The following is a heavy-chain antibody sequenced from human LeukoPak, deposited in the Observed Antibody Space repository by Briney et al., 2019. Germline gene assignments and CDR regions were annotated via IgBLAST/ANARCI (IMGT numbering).Heavy chain of an antibody. D-gene: IGHD3-22*01. CDR1: GGTFSSYA. CDR3: AREKPDSSGCLDY. CDR2: IIPLFGTA. V-gene: IGHV1-69*13. Sequence: SVKVSCKASGGTFSSYAISWVRQAPGQRLDWMGGIIPLFGTAHYAQKFQGRVTITADESTSTAYMELSSLRSEDTAVYYCAREKPDSSGCLDYWGQGTLVTVSS. J-gene: IGHJ4*02.